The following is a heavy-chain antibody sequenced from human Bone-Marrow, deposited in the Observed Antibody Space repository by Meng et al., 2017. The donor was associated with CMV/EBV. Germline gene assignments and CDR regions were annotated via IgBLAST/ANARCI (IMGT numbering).Heavy chain of an antibody. V-gene: IGHV3-48*04. J-gene: IGHJ4*02. CDR1: GFTFSSYA. CDR2: ISSSISTT. D-gene: IGHD3-10*01. Sequence: GESLKISCAASGFTFSSYAMNWVRQAPGKGLEWVSYISSSISTTYYADSVKGRFTISRDNAKNSLHLQMNSLRAEDTAVYYCARGSYGSGSFYPQPFDYWGQGTLVNFAS. CDR3: ARGSYGSGSFYPQPFDY.